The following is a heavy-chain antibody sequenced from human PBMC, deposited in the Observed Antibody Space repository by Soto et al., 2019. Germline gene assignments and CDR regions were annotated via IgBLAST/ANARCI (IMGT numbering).Heavy chain of an antibody. CDR3: ARCSLVVVPAPGFDP. CDR2: IYYSGTT. V-gene: IGHV4-31*03. J-gene: IGHJ5*02. D-gene: IGHD2-2*01. Sequence: SETLSLTCTVSGGSISSGGYYWSWIRQHPGKGLEWIGYIYYSGTTYYNPSLKSRVAISVDTSKNQFSLKLSSVSAADTALYYCARCSLVVVPAPGFDPWGRGTLVTVSS. CDR1: GGSISSGGYY.